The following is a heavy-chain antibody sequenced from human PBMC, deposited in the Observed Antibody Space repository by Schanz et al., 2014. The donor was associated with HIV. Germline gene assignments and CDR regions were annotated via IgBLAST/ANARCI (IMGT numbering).Heavy chain of an antibody. CDR2: SNPNSAGT. CDR1: GYTFTGYY. J-gene: IGHJ4*02. V-gene: IGHV1-2*02. D-gene: IGHD1-26*01. CDR3: ASLVGATGLELDY. Sequence: QVQLVQSGPEVKKPGASVKVSCKASGYTFTGYYMQWVRQAPGQGLEWMGWSNPNSAGTSYAQKFQGRVTMTRDTSISTAFMELSSLRSDDTAVYYCASLVGATGLELDYWGQGTLVTVSS.